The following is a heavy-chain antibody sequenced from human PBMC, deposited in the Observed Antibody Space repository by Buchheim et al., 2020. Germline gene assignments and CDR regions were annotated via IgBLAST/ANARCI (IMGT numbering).Heavy chain of an antibody. Sequence: EVQLVEFGGGLVQPGGSLRLSCAASGFTFSNYWLTWIRQAPGEGLKWVANINPDGSDKYYVDSVKGRFTISRDNVENSMHLQMNSLRAEDSAVYYCVSWPSTRVTPRTNYWGQGTL. J-gene: IGHJ4*02. CDR1: GFTFSNYW. CDR3: VSWPSTRVTPRTNY. CDR2: INPDGSDK. V-gene: IGHV3-7*01. D-gene: IGHD1/OR15-1a*01.